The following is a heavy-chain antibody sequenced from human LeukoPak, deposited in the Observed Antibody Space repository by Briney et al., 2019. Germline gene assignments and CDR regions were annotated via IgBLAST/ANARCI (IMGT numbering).Heavy chain of an antibody. CDR3: AKVLDFGDYVFYYYGLDV. Sequence: GGSLRLSCAASGFTFYIYAMSWVRQAQGKGREWVSAIIGSRVGGDGSTYYVDSVKGRFTISRDNSRNTLYLQMNSLRAEDTAVYYCAKVLDFGDYVFYYYGLDVWGQGTTVTVSS. D-gene: IGHD4-17*01. CDR1: GFTFYIYA. J-gene: IGHJ6*02. V-gene: IGHV3-23*01. CDR2: IIGSRVGGDGST.